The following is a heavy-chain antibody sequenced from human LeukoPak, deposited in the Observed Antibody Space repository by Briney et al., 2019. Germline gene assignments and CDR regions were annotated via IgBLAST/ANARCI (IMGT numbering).Heavy chain of an antibody. CDR3: ARVQWELRGVGSYFEY. CDR1: GFTFSSYW. D-gene: IGHD1-26*01. Sequence: PGGSLRLSCVVSGFTFSSYWMSWVRQAPWKGLEWVANIKQDGSEKYYVDSVKGRFTMSRDNAKNSLYLQMNSLRAEDTAVYYCARVQWELRGVGSYFEYWGQGALVTVSS. CDR2: IKQDGSEK. V-gene: IGHV3-7*01. J-gene: IGHJ4*02.